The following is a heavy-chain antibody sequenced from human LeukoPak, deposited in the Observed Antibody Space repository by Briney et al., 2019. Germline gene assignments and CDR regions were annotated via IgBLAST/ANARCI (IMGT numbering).Heavy chain of an antibody. J-gene: IGHJ4*02. V-gene: IGHV3-48*01. CDR2: IRNSGNTI. CDR3: AKDLYDSSGYDY. D-gene: IGHD3-22*01. CDR1: GFTLSSYN. Sequence: PTGGSLRLSCAVSGFTLSSYNMNWVRQAPGKGLEWVSYIRNSGNTIYYADSVKGRFTISRDNSKNTLYLQMNSLRAEDTAVYHCAKDLYDSSGYDYWGQGTLVTVSS.